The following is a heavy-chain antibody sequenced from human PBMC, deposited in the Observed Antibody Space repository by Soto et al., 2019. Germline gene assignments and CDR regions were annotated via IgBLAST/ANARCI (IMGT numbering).Heavy chain of an antibody. D-gene: IGHD3-16*01. V-gene: IGHV3-21*01. CDR1: GFTFSSYT. CDR3: ASDRGGDLKAFDM. Sequence: EVQLVESGGGLVKPGGSLRLSCAAFGFTFSSYTMNWVRQAPGKGLEWVSSISSSSSYIYYADSVKGRFTISRDNAKTSLYLKMKSLGAEDSAEYYCASDRGGDLKAFDMCGQGTMVTVSS. CDR2: ISSSSSYI. J-gene: IGHJ3*02.